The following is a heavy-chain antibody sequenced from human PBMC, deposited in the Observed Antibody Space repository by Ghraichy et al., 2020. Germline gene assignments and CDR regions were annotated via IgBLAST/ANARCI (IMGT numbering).Heavy chain of an antibody. D-gene: IGHD3-10*01. CDR3: ARDSGFGVFYFDP. J-gene: IGHJ4*02. CDR1: GYSISSGYY. CDR2: IYHSGST. V-gene: IGHV4-38-2*02. Sequence: SETLALTCSVSGYSISSGYYWGWIRQPPGKGLEWIGSIYHSGSTSYNPSLKSRVTISVDTSKNQFSLNLNSVTAADTAVYYCARDSGFGVFYFDPWGPGTLITVSS.